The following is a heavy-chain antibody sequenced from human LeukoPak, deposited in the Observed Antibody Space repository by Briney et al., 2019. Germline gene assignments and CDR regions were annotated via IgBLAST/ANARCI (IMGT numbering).Heavy chain of an antibody. CDR2: INHSGST. CDR3: ARKDSNLDY. Sequence: SETLSLTCAVYGGSFSGYYWSWIRQPPGKGLEWIGEINHSGSTNYNPSLKSRVTISVDTSKNQFSLKLSPVTAAGTAVYYCARKDSNLDYWGQGTLVTVSS. D-gene: IGHD4-11*01. CDR1: GGSFSGYY. V-gene: IGHV4-34*01. J-gene: IGHJ4*02.